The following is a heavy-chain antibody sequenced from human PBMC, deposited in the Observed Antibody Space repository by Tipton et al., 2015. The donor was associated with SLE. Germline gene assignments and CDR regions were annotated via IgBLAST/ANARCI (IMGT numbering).Heavy chain of an antibody. CDR1: GGSISSYY. Sequence: TLSLTCTVSGGSISSYYWSWIRQPPGKGLEWIGYVYYSGSTNYNPSLKSRVTISVDPSKNQFSLKLSSVTAADTAVYYCASWAWGGYFDYWGQGTLVTVSS. J-gene: IGHJ4*02. CDR3: ASWAWGGYFDY. V-gene: IGHV4-59*01. D-gene: IGHD3-16*01. CDR2: VYYSGST.